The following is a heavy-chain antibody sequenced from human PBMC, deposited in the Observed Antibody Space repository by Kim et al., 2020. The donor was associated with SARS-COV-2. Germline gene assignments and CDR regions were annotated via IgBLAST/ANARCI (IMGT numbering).Heavy chain of an antibody. CDR1: GFTFSSST. V-gene: IGHV3-21*01. CDR3: ARGSGPIEY. D-gene: IGHD3-3*01. CDR2: ISTSSGNI. Sequence: GGSLRLSCAASGFTFSSSTMNWVRQAPGKGLELVSSISTSSGNIYYEDSLKGRFTISRDNAKNSVYLQMNSLRAEDTAVYYCARGSGPIEYWGQGTLVTASS. J-gene: IGHJ4*02.